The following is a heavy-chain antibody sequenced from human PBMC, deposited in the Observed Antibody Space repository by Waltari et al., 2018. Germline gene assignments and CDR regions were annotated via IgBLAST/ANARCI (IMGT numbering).Heavy chain of an antibody. J-gene: IGHJ6*03. Sequence: QVQLQESGPGLVKPSETLSLTCTVSGGSISSSYWSWIRQPPGKGLEWIGDIYYSGSTNYNPSLKSRGTISVDTAKNQFSLKLSSVTAADTAVYYCARVELGIGKPTDYYYYMDVWGKGTTVTVSS. CDR2: IYYSGST. CDR3: ARVELGIGKPTDYYYYMDV. V-gene: IGHV4-59*01. CDR1: GGSISSSY. D-gene: IGHD7-27*01.